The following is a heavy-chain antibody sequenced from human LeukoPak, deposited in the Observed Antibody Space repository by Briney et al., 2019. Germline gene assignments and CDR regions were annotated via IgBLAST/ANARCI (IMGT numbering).Heavy chain of an antibody. CDR1: DGSINTYY. CDR3: ARSYASRRAFDI. Sequence: SETLSLTCTVSDGSINTYYWSWVRQPPGKGLEWLGHIDYSGSTNYNPSLKSRVTISVDTSKSQFSLKLSSVTTADTAVYFCARSYASRRAFDIWGQGTMRSVSS. J-gene: IGHJ3*02. V-gene: IGHV4-59*01. CDR2: IDYSGST.